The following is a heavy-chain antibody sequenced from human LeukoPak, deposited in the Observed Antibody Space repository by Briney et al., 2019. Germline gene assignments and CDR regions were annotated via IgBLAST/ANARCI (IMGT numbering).Heavy chain of an antibody. J-gene: IGHJ6*04. V-gene: IGHV1-2*02. CDR3: ARDFFTGFGMDV. CDR1: GYIFTHDY. CDR2: INPDNGDT. Sequence: ASVKVSCKASGYIFTHDYIHWVRQPPGQGLEGMGWINPDNGDTKYAQNFQGRVTLTRDTATTTVYMELSGLSYDDTAKYYCARDFFTGFGMDVWGNGTTVIISS. D-gene: IGHD2-8*02.